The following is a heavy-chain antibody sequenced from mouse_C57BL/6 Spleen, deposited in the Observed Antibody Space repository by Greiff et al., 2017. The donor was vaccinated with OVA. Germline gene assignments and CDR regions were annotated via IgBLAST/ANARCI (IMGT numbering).Heavy chain of an antibody. V-gene: IGHV1-53*01. CDR2: INPSNGGT. J-gene: IGHJ4*01. CDR3: ARGGWLLRAMDY. CDR1: GYTFTSYW. Sequence: QVHVKQPGTELVKPGASVKLSCKASGYTFTSYWMHWVKQRPGQGLEWIGNINPSNGGTNYNEKFKSKATLTVDKSSSTAYMQLSSLTSEDSAVYYCARGGWLLRAMDYWGQGTSVTVSS. D-gene: IGHD2-3*01.